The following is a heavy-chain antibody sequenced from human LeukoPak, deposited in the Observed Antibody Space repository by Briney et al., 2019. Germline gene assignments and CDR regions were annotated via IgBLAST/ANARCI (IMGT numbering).Heavy chain of an antibody. CDR1: GGSISTYY. D-gene: IGHD3-3*01. Sequence: SETLSLTCTVSGGSISTYYWSWIRQPPGKGLEWIGYVYYSGITSYNPSLKSRVTISVDTSKNQFSLNVSSVTAADTAVYYCASAIWRAFDYWGRGTLVTVSS. CDR3: ASAIWRAFDY. J-gene: IGHJ4*02. CDR2: VYYSGIT. V-gene: IGHV4-59*01.